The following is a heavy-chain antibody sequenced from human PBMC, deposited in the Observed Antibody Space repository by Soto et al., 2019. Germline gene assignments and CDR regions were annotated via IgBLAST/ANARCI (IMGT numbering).Heavy chain of an antibody. J-gene: IGHJ4*02. CDR3: ARRRPPGYYNY. CDR1: GFPFSDYY. V-gene: IGHV3-11*03. D-gene: IGHD3-22*01. Sequence: GGSLRLSCAASGFPFSDYYMSWIRQAPGKGLEWVSSISSSSSDTNYAQSVKGRFTISRDNAKNSLHLQMNSLRAEDTAVYYCARRRPPGYYNYWGQGTLVIVSS. CDR2: ISSSSSDT.